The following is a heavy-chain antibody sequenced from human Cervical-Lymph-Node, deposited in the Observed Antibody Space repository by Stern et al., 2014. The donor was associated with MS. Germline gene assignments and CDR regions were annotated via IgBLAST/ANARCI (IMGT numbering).Heavy chain of an antibody. CDR3: AHREGFCSGDNCFPMYNWFDP. J-gene: IGHJ5*02. CDR2: IFWDGDK. CDR1: GFSLSSSGVG. V-gene: IGHV2-5*02. D-gene: IGHD2-21*01. Sequence: QVTLKESGPTLVKPTQTLTLTCTFSGFSLSSSGVGVGWIRQPPGKPLEWLALIFWDGDKRYSPSLKNRVTITKGTSKNQVVFTMTNMDPVDTATYYCAHREGFCSGDNCFPMYNWFDPWGQGILVTVSS.